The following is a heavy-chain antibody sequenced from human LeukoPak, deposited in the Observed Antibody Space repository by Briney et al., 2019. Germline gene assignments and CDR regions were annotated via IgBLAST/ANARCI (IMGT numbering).Heavy chain of an antibody. V-gene: IGHV5-51*01. Sequence: GESLKISCKGSGYILTNYRIGWVRQMPGKDLEWKGLIYPGDSDTRYSPSFQGQVTMSVDKSITTAYLQWSSLKASDTAMYFCVRAEYFASESFPAHYWGQGTLVTVSS. CDR1: GYILTNYR. J-gene: IGHJ4*02. CDR3: VRAEYFASESFPAHY. D-gene: IGHD3-10*01. CDR2: IYPGDSDT.